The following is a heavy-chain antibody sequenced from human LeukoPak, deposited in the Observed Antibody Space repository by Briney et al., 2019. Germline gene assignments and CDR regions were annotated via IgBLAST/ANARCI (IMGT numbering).Heavy chain of an antibody. Sequence: SQTLSPTCTVSGGSMSSGSYYWSWIRQPAGKGLEWIRRIKTSGTTDYNPSLESRVTILVDTSKNQFSLNLSSVTATDTAVYYCVRSWDSSGWYVYYYMDVWGKGTTVTVSS. CDR3: VRSWDSSGWYVYYYMDV. V-gene: IGHV4-61*02. J-gene: IGHJ6*03. D-gene: IGHD6-19*01. CDR2: IKTSGTT. CDR1: GGSMSSGSYY.